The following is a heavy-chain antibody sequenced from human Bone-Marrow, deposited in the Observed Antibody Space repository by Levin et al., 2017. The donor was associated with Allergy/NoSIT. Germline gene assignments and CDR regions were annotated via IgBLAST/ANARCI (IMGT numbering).Heavy chain of an antibody. J-gene: IGHJ4*02. CDR3: AIASAGTLDY. Sequence: ASVKVSCRASGYTFTSYYIHWVRQAPGQGPEWMGWINPNSGGTNSAQRFQGRVTMNSDTSINTGYLELSSLRSDDTAVYYCAIASAGTLDYWGQGTLVTVSS. D-gene: IGHD6-13*01. V-gene: IGHV1-2*02. CDR1: GYTFTSYY. CDR2: INPNSGGT.